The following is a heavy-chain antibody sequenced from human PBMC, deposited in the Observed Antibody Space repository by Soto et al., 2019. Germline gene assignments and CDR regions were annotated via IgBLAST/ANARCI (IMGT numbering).Heavy chain of an antibody. CDR1: GGSISSSSYY. CDR2: IYYSGST. J-gene: IGHJ6*02. CDR3: SRHLAHPLYATDF. D-gene: IGHD3-16*01. Sequence: PSETLSLTCTVSGGSISSSSYYWVLIRQPPGKGLEWIGSIYYSGSTYYNPSLKSRVTISVDTSKNQFSLKLSSVTAADTAVYYCSRHLAHPLYATDFSGQPTTLT. V-gene: IGHV4-39*01.